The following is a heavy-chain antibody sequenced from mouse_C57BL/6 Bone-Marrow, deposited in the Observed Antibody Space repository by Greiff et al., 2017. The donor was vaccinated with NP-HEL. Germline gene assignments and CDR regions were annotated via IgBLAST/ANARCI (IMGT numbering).Heavy chain of an antibody. CDR3: ALRKDFAY. CDR2: IDPSDSYT. J-gene: IGHJ3*01. Sequence: QVQLQQPGAELVRPGTSVKLSCKASGYTFTSYWMHWVKQRPGQGLEWIGVIDPSDSYTNYNQKFKGKATLTVDTSSSTAYMQLSSLTSEDSAVYYCALRKDFAYWGQGTLVTGSA. V-gene: IGHV1-59*01. CDR1: GYTFTSYW.